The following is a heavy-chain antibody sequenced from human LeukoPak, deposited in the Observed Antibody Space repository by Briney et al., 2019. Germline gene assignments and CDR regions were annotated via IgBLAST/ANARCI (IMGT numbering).Heavy chain of an antibody. CDR2: INGDGSST. Sequence: GGSLRLSCAASGFTFSSYWMHWVRQGPGKGPVWVSRINGDGSSTNYADSVKGRFAISRDNAKNTLYLQMNSLRAEDTAVYYCARERGSGYDPIDYWGQGTLVTVSS. D-gene: IGHD5-12*01. CDR3: ARERGSGYDPIDY. V-gene: IGHV3-74*01. CDR1: GFTFSSYW. J-gene: IGHJ4*02.